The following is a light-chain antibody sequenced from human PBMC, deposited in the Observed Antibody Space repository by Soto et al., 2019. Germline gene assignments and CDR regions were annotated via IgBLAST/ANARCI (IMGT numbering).Light chain of an antibody. CDR2: GAS. V-gene: IGKV1-33*01. CDR1: HDISNY. Sequence: DIQMTQSPSSLSASVGDRVTITCQACHDISNYLNWYQQKPGKAPNLLIYGASNLETGVQSRFSGSGSGTDFTFTISSLQPEDIATYYCQQYDNLPITFGPGTKLDIK. CDR3: QQYDNLPIT. J-gene: IGKJ3*01.